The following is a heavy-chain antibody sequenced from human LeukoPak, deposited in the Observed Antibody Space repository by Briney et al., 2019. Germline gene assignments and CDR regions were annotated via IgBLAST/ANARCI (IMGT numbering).Heavy chain of an antibody. J-gene: IGHJ2*01. CDR3: ARWKTGDYWYFDL. CDR1: GGSISSYY. CDR2: IYYSGST. Sequence: SETLSLTCNVPGGSISSYYWSWIRQPPGKGLEWIGYIYYSGSTNYNPSLKSRVTISIDSSKNQFSLKLSSVTAADTAVYYCARWKTGDYWYFDLWGRGTLVTVSS. D-gene: IGHD7-27*01. V-gene: IGHV4-59*08.